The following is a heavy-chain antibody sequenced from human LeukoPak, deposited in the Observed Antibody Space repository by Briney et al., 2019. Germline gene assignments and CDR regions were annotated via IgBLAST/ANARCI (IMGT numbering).Heavy chain of an antibody. D-gene: IGHD6-19*01. CDR3: ARGRIAVAPFDY. V-gene: IGHV4-59*01. CDR1: GGSISSYY. Sequence: SETLSLTCTVSGGSISSYYWSWIRQPPGKGPEWIGYIYYSGSTNYNPSLKSRVTISVDTSKNQFSLKLSSVTAADTAVYYCARGRIAVAPFDYWGQGTLVTVSS. CDR2: IYYSGST. J-gene: IGHJ4*02.